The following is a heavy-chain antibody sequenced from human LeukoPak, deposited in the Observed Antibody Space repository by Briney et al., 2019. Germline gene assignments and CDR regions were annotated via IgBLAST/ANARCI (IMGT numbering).Heavy chain of an antibody. Sequence: GGSLRLSCAASGFTFSNAWMSWVRQAPGKGLEWVGRIKSKTDGGTTDYAAPVKGRFTISRDDSKNTLYLQMNSLKTEDTAVYYCTSSSGEVGATSFDYWGQGTLVTVSS. CDR3: TSSSGEVGATSFDY. CDR1: GFTFSNAW. V-gene: IGHV3-15*01. D-gene: IGHD1-26*01. CDR2: IKSKTDGGTT. J-gene: IGHJ4*02.